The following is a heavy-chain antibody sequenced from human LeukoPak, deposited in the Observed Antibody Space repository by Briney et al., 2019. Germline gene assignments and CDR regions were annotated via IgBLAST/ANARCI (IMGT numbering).Heavy chain of an antibody. J-gene: IGHJ4*02. V-gene: IGHV3-7*01. CDR2: IRQDGSEI. D-gene: IGHD1-26*01. CDR3: ARDKIVGATYFDY. CDR1: GFIFSDHW. Sequence: PGESLRLSCAASGFIFSDHWMNWVRQAPVKGLEWVANIRQDGSEIYYVDSVKGRFTISRDNAKNSLFLQMNSLRAEDTAVYYCARDKIVGATYFDYWGQGTLVTVSS.